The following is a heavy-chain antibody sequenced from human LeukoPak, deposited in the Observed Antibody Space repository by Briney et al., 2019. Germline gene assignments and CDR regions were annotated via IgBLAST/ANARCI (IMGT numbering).Heavy chain of an antibody. J-gene: IGHJ4*02. V-gene: IGHV4-39*01. CDR2: VYSSGST. CDR1: GDSISSARNY. CDR3: ARRRIAAASTHFDY. D-gene: IGHD6-13*01. Sequence: SETLSLTCSVSGDSISSARNYWGWIRQSPGKGLEWLASVYSSGSTHSNPSLTSRASISIDMSKNQFSLKLSSVTAADTAVYYCARRRIAAASTHFDYWGQGTLVTVSS.